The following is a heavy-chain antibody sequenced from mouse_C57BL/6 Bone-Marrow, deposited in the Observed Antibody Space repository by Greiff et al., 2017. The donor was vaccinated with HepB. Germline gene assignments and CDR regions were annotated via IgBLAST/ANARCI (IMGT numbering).Heavy chain of an antibody. V-gene: IGHV5-12*01. CDR3: ARQGTVGAHWYFDV. CDR1: GFTFSDYY. Sequence: EVKLVESGGGLVQPGGSLKLSCAASGFTFSDYYMYWVRQTPEKRLEWVAYISNGGGSTYYPDTVKGRFTISRDNAKNTLYLQMSRLKSEDTAMYYCARQGTVGAHWYFDVWGTGTTVTVSS. CDR2: ISNGGGST. D-gene: IGHD1-1*01. J-gene: IGHJ1*03.